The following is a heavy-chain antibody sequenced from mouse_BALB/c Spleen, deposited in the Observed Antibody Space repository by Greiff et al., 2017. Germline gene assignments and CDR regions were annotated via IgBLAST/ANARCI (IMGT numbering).Heavy chain of an antibody. J-gene: IGHJ3*01. CDR1: GFSLTSYD. D-gene: IGHD2-2*01. CDR2: IWTGGGT. Sequence: VHLVESGPGLVAPSQSLSITCTVSGFSLTSYDISWIRQPPGKGLEWLGVIWTGGGTNYNSAFMSRLSISKDNSKSQVFLKMNSLQTDDTAIYYCVRDAGYDGFFAYWGQGTLVTVSA. CDR3: VRDAGYDGFFAY. V-gene: IGHV2-9-2*01.